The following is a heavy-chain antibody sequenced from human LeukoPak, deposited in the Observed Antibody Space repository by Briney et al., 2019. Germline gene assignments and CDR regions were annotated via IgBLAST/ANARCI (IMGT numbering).Heavy chain of an antibody. CDR1: GFIFSSFA. Sequence: GGCLRLSCAASGFIFSSFAMSWVRQAPGKGLEWVSAITGSGTTTYYADSVKGRFTISRDNSQSTLYLQMNSLRAEDTAVYYCAKESVRLTIGYWGQGTLVTVSS. J-gene: IGHJ4*02. CDR3: AKESVRLTIGY. V-gene: IGHV3-23*01. D-gene: IGHD2-2*01. CDR2: ITGSGTTT.